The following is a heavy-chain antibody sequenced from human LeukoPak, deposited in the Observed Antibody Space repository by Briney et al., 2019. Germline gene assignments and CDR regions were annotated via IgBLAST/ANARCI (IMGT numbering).Heavy chain of an antibody. D-gene: IGHD4-23*01. Sequence: SETLSLTCTVSGGSISSGSYYWSWIRQPAGKGLEWIGRIYTSGSTKYNPSLKSRVTISVDTSKNQFSLKLSSVTAADTAVYYCAREYGGNSHMDYWGQGTLVTVSS. CDR2: IYTSGST. CDR1: GGSISSGSYY. J-gene: IGHJ4*02. CDR3: AREYGGNSHMDY. V-gene: IGHV4-61*02.